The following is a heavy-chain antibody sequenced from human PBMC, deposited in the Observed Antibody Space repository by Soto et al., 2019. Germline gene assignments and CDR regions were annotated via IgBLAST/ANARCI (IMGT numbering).Heavy chain of an antibody. Sequence: GGSLRLSCAASGFTVSNNYMSWVRQAPGKGLEWLSALYVGGTTYYADSVKGRFVISGDNSKNTVYLQMNSLGVEDTAVYFCARATTETTIFQSWGQGTLVTVSS. CDR3: ARATTETTIFQS. CDR1: GFTVSNNY. D-gene: IGHD4-17*01. CDR2: LYVGGTT. J-gene: IGHJ5*02. V-gene: IGHV3-66*01.